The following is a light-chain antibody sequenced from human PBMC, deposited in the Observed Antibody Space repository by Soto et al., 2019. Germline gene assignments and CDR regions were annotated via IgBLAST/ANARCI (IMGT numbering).Light chain of an antibody. CDR2: DAS. Sequence: EIVMTQSPGTLSVSSGERATLSCRASQSVSSNLAAYKQKTGQTPRLLIYDASTRATVMLARCSGSGSGTELTLTISSLQSEDFAVYYCQQYNDWPQITFGQGTRLEIK. CDR3: QQYNDWPQIT. J-gene: IGKJ5*01. V-gene: IGKV3-15*01. CDR1: QSVSSN.